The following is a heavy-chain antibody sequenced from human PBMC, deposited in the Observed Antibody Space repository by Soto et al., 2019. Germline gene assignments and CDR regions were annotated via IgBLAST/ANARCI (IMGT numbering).Heavy chain of an antibody. CDR3: ARGYGWFDP. D-gene: IGHD6-13*01. CDR2: LWYDGSNK. V-gene: IGHV3-33*01. CDR1: GFTFSSYG. J-gene: IGHJ5*02. Sequence: QVQLVESGGGVVQPGRSLRLSCAASGFTFSSYGMHWVRQAPGKGLEWVAVLWYDGSNKYYADSVKGRFTISRDNSKNTLYLQMYSLRAEDTAVYYCARGYGWFDPWGQGTLVTVSS.